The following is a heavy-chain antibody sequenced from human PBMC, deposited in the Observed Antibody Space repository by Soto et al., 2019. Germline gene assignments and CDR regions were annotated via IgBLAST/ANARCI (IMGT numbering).Heavy chain of an antibody. CDR3: ARPRTPSCSSTSCYGWDYYYMDV. CDR2: IIPILGIA. Sequence: QVQLVQSGAEVKKPGSSVKVSCKASGGTFSSYTISWVRQAPGQALEWMGRIIPILGIANYAQKFQGRVTIPAGTWTSTASMALSSLGSEDTAVYYCARPRTPSCSSTSCYGWDYYYMDVGGNGTTVTVSS. V-gene: IGHV1-69*02. CDR1: GGTFSSYT. D-gene: IGHD2-2*01. J-gene: IGHJ6*03.